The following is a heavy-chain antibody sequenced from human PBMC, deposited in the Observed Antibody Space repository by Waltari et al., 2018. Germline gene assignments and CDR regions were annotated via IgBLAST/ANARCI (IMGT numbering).Heavy chain of an antibody. CDR1: GGSISSSSYY. Sequence: QLQLQESGPGLVKPSETLSLTCTVSGGSISSSSYYWGWIRQPPGKGLAWIGSIYYSGSTYYNPALRSRVTISVDTSNNQFSLKLSSVTAADTAVYYCARHLAYDYGDYAEFIYYFDYWGQGTLVTVSS. D-gene: IGHD4-17*01. J-gene: IGHJ4*02. V-gene: IGHV4-39*01. CDR3: ARHLAYDYGDYAEFIYYFDY. CDR2: IYYSGST.